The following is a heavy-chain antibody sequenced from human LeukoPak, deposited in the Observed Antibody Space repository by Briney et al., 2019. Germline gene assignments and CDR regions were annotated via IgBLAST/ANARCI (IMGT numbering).Heavy chain of an antibody. J-gene: IGHJ3*02. CDR1: GGSLSSYY. V-gene: IGHV4-59*01. D-gene: IGHD1-26*01. CDR2: IYYSGST. CDR3: ARRKSGSFDAFDI. Sequence: SETLSLTCTVSGGSLSSYYWSWIRQPPGKGLEWIGYIYYSGSTNYNPSLKSRVTISVDTSKNQFSLKLSSVTAADTAVYYRARRKSGSFDAFDIWGQGTMVTVSS.